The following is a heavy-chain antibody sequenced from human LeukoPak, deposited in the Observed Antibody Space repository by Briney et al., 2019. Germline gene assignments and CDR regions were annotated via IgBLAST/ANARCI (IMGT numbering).Heavy chain of an antibody. CDR1: GFTVSSYW. V-gene: IGHV3-7*01. Sequence: GGSLRLSCAASGFTVSSYWMSWVRQAPGKGLEWVANIKQDGSEKYYVDSVKGRFTISRDNAKNSLYLQMNSLRAEDTAVYYCARDEDAFDIWGQGTMVTVTS. CDR3: ARDEDAFDI. CDR2: IKQDGSEK. J-gene: IGHJ3*02.